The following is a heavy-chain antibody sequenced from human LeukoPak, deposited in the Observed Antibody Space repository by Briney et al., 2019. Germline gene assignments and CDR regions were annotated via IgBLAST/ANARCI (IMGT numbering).Heavy chain of an antibody. CDR3: ASSQYYDFWSGSTGSLDY. CDR2: IYYSGST. J-gene: IGHJ4*02. D-gene: IGHD3-3*01. V-gene: IGHV4-39*07. CDR1: GGSISSSSYY. Sequence: SETLSLTCTVSGGSISSSSYYWGWIRQPPGKGLEWIGSIYYSGSTYYNPSLKSRVTISVDTSKNQFSLKLSSVTAADTAVYYCASSQYYDFWSGSTGSLDYWGQGTLVTVSS.